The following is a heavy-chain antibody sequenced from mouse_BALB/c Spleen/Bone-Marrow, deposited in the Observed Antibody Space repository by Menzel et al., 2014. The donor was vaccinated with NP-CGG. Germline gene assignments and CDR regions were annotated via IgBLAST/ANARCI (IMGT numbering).Heavy chain of an antibody. J-gene: IGHJ2*01. CDR1: GFTFTDYY. CDR3: ARDIGGITLDY. D-gene: IGHD1-1*01. Sequence: EVQLVESGGGLVQPGGSLRLPCATSGFTFTDYYMNWVRQPPGKALEWLGFIRNKANGYTTEFSASVKGRFTISRDNSQSILYLQMNTLRAEDSATYYCARDIGGITLDYWGQGTTLTVSS. V-gene: IGHV7-3*02. CDR2: IRNKANGYTT.